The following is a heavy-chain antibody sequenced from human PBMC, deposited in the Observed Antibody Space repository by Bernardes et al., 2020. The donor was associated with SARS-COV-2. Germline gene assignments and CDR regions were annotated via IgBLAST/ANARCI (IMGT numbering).Heavy chain of an antibody. CDR1: GYTLSDHY. J-gene: IGHJ3*02. Sequence: ASVKVSCKASGYTLSDHYMHWVRQAPGQGLEWMGWINPHSGGTNYAQKFQGRVTVTRDTSISTAYMELSRLTSDDTAVYYCARDLDRLYSGGRTDAFDIWGQGTMVTVSS. CDR2: INPHSGGT. CDR3: ARDLDRLYSGGRTDAFDI. D-gene: IGHD1-26*01. V-gene: IGHV1-2*02.